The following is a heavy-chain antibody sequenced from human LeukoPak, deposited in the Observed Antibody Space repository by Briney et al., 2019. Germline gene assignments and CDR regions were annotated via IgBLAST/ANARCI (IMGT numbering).Heavy chain of an antibody. V-gene: IGHV3-30*03. CDR2: ISYDGSNK. CDR3: ASRWYGDY. D-gene: IGHD4-23*01. J-gene: IGHJ4*02. Sequence: PGRSLRLSCAASGFTFSSYGMHWVRQAPGKGLEWVAVISYDGSNKYYADSVKGRFTISRDNSKNTLYLQMNSLRAEDTAVYYYASRWYGDYWGQGTLVTVSS. CDR1: GFTFSSYG.